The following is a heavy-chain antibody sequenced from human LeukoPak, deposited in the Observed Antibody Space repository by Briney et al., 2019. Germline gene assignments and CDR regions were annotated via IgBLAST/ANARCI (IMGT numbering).Heavy chain of an antibody. CDR3: ARDRGRIAVAGANFDY. CDR2: INPNSGGT. CDR1: GYTFTGYY. J-gene: IGHJ4*02. V-gene: IGHV1-2*02. Sequence: ASVKVSCKASGYTFTGYYMHWVRQAPGQGLEWMGWINPNSGGTNYAQKFQGRVTMTRDTSISTAYMELSRLRSDDTAVYYCARDRGRIAVAGANFDYWGQGTLVTVSS. D-gene: IGHD6-19*01.